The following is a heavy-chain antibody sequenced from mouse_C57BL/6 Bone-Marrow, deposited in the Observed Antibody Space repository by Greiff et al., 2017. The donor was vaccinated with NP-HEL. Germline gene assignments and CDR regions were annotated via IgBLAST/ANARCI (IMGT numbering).Heavy chain of an antibody. CDR3: ARRVYDYDRYFDV. V-gene: IGHV5-17*01. J-gene: IGHJ1*03. CDR2: ISSGSSTI. CDR1: GFTFSDYG. Sequence: EVKLMESGGGLVKPGGSLKLSCAASGFTFSDYGMHWVRQAPEKGLEWVAYISSGSSTIYYADTVKGRFTISRDNAKNTLFLQMTSLRSEDTAMYYCARRVYDYDRYFDVWGTGTTVTVSS. D-gene: IGHD2-4*01.